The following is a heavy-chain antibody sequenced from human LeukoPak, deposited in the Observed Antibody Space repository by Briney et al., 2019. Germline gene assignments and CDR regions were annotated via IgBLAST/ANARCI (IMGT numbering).Heavy chain of an antibody. CDR2: ISYDGSNK. V-gene: IGHV3-30-3*01. Sequence: QAGGSLRLSCAASGFTFSSYAMHWVRQAPGKGLEWVAVISYDGSNKYYADSVKGRFTISRDNSKNTLYLQMNSLRAEDTAVYYCARGTYYYDNWGQGTLVTVSS. CDR1: GFTFSSYA. J-gene: IGHJ4*02. CDR3: ARGTYYYDN.